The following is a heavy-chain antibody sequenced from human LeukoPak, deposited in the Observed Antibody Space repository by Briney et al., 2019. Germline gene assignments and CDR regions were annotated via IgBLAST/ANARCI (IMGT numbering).Heavy chain of an antibody. CDR3: ARGGVVTAIYYYYYMDV. CDR1: GFTFSSYA. CDR2: ISYDGSNK. D-gene: IGHD2-21*02. J-gene: IGHJ6*03. Sequence: GRSLRLSCAASGFTFSSYAMHWVRQAPGKGLEWVAVISYDGSNKYYADSVKGRFTISRDNSKNTLYLQMNSLRAEDTAVYYCARGGVVTAIYYYYYMDVWGKGTTVTVSS. V-gene: IGHV3-30*01.